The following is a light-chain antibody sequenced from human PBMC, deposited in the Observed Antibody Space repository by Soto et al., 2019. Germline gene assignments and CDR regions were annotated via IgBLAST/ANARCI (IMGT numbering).Light chain of an antibody. Sequence: QSVLTQPASVSGSPGQSITISCTGTSSDVGSYNLVSWYQQHPGKAPKLMIYDVTNRPSGVSNRFSGSKSGNTASLTISGLQAEDEADYYCSSYTSSSTPVIFGGGTKLTV. CDR3: SSYTSSSTPVI. V-gene: IGLV2-14*02. CDR1: SSDVGSYNL. J-gene: IGLJ2*01. CDR2: DVT.